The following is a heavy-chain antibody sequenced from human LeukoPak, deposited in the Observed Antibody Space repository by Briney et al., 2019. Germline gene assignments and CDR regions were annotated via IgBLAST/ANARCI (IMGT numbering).Heavy chain of an antibody. CDR3: TRRTPDGTDY. Sequence: PGGSLRLSCAASGFTFSGSAMHWVRQASGKGLEWVGRIRSKANSYATAYAASVKGRFTISRDDSKNTAYLQMNSLKTEDTAVYFCTRRTPDGTDYWGQGTLVTVSS. CDR1: GFTFSGSA. CDR2: IRSKANSYAT. J-gene: IGHJ4*02. V-gene: IGHV3-73*01.